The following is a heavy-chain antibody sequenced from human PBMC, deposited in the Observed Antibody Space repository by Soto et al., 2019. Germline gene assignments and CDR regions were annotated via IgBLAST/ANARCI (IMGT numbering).Heavy chain of an antibody. CDR2: INAGNGNT. CDR3: ARGRPGKARFLECLLWPEEILPGFDYFDS. CDR1: GYTFTSYA. D-gene: IGHD3-3*01. Sequence: ASVKVSCKASGYTFTSYAMHWVRQAPGQRLEWMGWINAGNGNTKYSQKFQGRVTITRDTSASTAYMELSSLRSEDTAVYYCARGRPGKARFLECLLWPEEILPGFDYFDSWGQGTLVTVSS. J-gene: IGHJ4*02. V-gene: IGHV1-3*01.